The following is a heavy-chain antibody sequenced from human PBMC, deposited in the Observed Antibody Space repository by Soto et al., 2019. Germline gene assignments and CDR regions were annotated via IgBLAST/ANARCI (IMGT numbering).Heavy chain of an antibody. J-gene: IGHJ4*02. CDR2: IDPSDSYT. V-gene: IGHV5-10-1*01. CDR3: ARHDAYYYDSSGLY. D-gene: IGHD3-22*01. CDR1: GYSFTSYW. Sequence: GESLKISCKGSGYSFTSYWISWVRQMHGKGLEWMGRIDPSDSYTNYSPSFQGHVTISADKSISTAYLQWSSLKASDTAMYYCARHDAYYYDSSGLYWGQGTLVTVSS.